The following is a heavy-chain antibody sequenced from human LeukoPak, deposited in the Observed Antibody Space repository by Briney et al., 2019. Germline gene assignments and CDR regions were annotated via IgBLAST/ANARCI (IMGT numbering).Heavy chain of an antibody. V-gene: IGHV3-74*01. CDR2: ISPDGSSA. J-gene: IGHJ4*02. D-gene: IGHD6-13*01. CDR3: ARDIAVTGLTFDY. Sequence: GGSLRLSCAASGFTFSSYWMHWVRQTPGEGLVWVSRISPDGSSAFSADSVSGRFTISRDNSKNTLYLQMNSLRAEDTAVYYCARDIAVTGLTFDYWGQGTLVTVSS. CDR1: GFTFSSYW.